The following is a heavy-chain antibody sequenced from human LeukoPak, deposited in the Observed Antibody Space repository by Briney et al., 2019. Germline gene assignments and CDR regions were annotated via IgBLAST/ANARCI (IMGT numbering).Heavy chain of an antibody. Sequence: GGALEISCKGSGYNFTSYWIGRVRQVPGKGPEWMVIIYPGDSDTRYSPSFQGQVTISADKSISTAYLQWSSLKASDTAMYYCARRAIAAVNGMDVWGQGTTVTVSS. D-gene: IGHD6-13*01. J-gene: IGHJ6*02. CDR1: GYNFTSYW. V-gene: IGHV5-51*01. CDR3: ARRAIAAVNGMDV. CDR2: IYPGDSDT.